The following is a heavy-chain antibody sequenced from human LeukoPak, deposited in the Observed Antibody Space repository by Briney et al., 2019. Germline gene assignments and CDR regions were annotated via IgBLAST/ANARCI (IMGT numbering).Heavy chain of an antibody. J-gene: IGHJ6*03. CDR2: IIPIFGTA. D-gene: IGHD6-13*01. Sequence: ASVKVSCXASGGTFSSYAISWVRQAPGQGLEWMGGIIPIFGTANYAQKFQGRVTITTDESTSTAYMELSSLRSGDTAVYYCARDGQQQVDYYMDVWGKGTTVTVSS. CDR1: GGTFSSYA. V-gene: IGHV1-69*05. CDR3: ARDGQQQVDYYMDV.